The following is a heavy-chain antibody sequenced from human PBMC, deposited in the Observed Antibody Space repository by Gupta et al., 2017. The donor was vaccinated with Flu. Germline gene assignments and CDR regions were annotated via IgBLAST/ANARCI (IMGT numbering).Heavy chain of an antibody. D-gene: IGHD2-2*01. Sequence: FRQAPGKGLEWVGFIRSQYYGGTADYAASVRGRFTIPRDDSKSIAYLQMNSLKTEDTAVYYCSSVGSCNSVACYGGDWAQETLVTVSS. V-gene: IGHV3-49*03. J-gene: IGHJ4*02. CDR3: SSVGSCNSVACYGGD. CDR2: IRSQYYGGTA.